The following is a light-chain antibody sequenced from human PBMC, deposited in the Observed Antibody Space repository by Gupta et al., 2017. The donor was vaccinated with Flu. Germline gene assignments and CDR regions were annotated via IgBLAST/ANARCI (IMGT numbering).Light chain of an antibody. Sequence: VTPEQPASISCRGSQTLLHSDGKTYLYWYLQKPGQPPQLLIYEVSNRGSGVPDKFSGRGSGTDFTLNISRVEAEDVGVYYCMQCIQLPLTFGGGTKVEIK. CDR1: QTLLHSDGKTY. CDR2: EVS. CDR3: MQCIQLPLT. J-gene: IGKJ4*01. V-gene: IGKV2D-29*01.